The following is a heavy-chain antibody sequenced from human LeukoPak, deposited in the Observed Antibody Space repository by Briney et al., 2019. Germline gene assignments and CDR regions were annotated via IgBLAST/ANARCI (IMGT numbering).Heavy chain of an antibody. V-gene: IGHV3-20*04. J-gene: IGHJ6*02. CDR3: AREGSGSPHYGMDV. D-gene: IGHD3-10*01. CDR2: INWNGGTT. Sequence: PGGSLRLSCVASGFIVSSNYMSWVRQAPGKGLEWVSGINWNGGTTGYADSVKGRFTISRDNAKNSLYLQMNSLRAEDTALYYCAREGSGSPHYGMDVWGQGTTVTVSS. CDR1: GFIVSSNY.